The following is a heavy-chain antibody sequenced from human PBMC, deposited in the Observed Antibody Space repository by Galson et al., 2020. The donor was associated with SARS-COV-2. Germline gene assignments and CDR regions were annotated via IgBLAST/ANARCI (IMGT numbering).Heavy chain of an antibody. CDR2: IYSSGSA. J-gene: IGHJ4*02. CDR3: AGYDFWSASYS. CDR1: GASVTGTTYY. D-gene: IGHD3-3*01. V-gene: IGHV4-61*09. Sequence: SETLSITCTVSGASVTGTTYYWNWIRQPAGKGLEWIGHIYSSGSANYNPSLKSRATISVDTSKSHFSLKLSSVTAADTAVYYCAGYDFWSASYSWGQGTLVTVSS.